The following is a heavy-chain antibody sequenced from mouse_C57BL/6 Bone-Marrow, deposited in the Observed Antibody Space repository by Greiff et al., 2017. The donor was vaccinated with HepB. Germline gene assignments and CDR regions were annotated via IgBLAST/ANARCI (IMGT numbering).Heavy chain of an antibody. J-gene: IGHJ1*03. D-gene: IGHD1-1*01. Sequence: QVQLKESGPGLVAPSQSLSITCTVSGFSLTSYGVHWVRQSPGKGLEWLGVIWSGGSTDYNAAFISRLSISKDNSKSQVFFKMNSLQADDTAIYYCARRDGSSYGYFDVWGTGTTVTVSS. CDR2: IWSGGST. CDR1: GFSLTSYG. CDR3: ARRDGSSYGYFDV. V-gene: IGHV2-2*01.